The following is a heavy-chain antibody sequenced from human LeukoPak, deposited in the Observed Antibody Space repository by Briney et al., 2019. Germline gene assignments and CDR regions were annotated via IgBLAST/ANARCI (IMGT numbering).Heavy chain of an antibody. CDR1: GYTFSSYG. D-gene: IGHD3-9*01. Sequence: GASVKVSCKASGYTFSSYGFSWVRQAPGQGLEWMGWISAFNGNTNYAQKLQGRVTMTTDTSTSTAYMELRSLRSDDTAVYYCARDNPNLRLRYFDWFSYWGQGTLVTVSS. CDR2: ISAFNGNT. CDR3: ARDNPNLRLRYFDWFSY. J-gene: IGHJ4*02. V-gene: IGHV1-18*01.